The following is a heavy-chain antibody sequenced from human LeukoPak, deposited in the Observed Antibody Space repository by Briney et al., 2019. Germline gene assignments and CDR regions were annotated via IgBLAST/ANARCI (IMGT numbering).Heavy chain of an antibody. Sequence: SETLSLTCTVSGGSISSYYWSWIRQPPGKGLEWIGEINHSGSTNYNPSLKSRVTISVDTSKNQFSLKLSSVTAADTAVYYCARSVGANHWGQGTLVTVSS. V-gene: IGHV4-34*01. D-gene: IGHD1-26*01. CDR1: GGSISSYY. CDR3: ARSVGANH. J-gene: IGHJ5*02. CDR2: INHSGST.